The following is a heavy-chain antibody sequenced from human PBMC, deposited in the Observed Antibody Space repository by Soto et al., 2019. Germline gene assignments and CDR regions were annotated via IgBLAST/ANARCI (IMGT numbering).Heavy chain of an antibody. CDR2: ISVSGSTI. CDR1: GFTFSSYA. J-gene: IGHJ4*01. CDR3: AKVFYYYDSSGYYYFYY. Sequence: GGSLRLSCAASGFTFSSYAVSWVRQAPGKGPEWISSISVSGSTIYYADSVKGRFTISRDNSKNTLYLQMSSLRAEDTAVYYCAKVFYYYDSSGYYYFYYWG. D-gene: IGHD3-22*01. V-gene: IGHV3-23*01.